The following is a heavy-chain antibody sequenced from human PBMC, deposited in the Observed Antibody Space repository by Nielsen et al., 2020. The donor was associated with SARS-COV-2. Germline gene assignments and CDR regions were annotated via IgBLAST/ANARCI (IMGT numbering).Heavy chain of an antibody. V-gene: IGHV4-39*07. Sequence: SETLSLTCTVSGGSISSYYWSWIRQPPGKGLEWIGSTYYSGNTYYNSSLKSRVTISVDTSKNQFSLKLSSVTAADTAVYYCARAPITMIVVVNAFDIWGQGTMVTVSS. CDR2: TYYSGNT. D-gene: IGHD3-22*01. CDR1: GGSISSYY. J-gene: IGHJ3*02. CDR3: ARAPITMIVVVNAFDI.